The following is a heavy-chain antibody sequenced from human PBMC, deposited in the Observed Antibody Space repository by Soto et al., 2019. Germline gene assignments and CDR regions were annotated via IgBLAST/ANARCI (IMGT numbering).Heavy chain of an antibody. CDR2: IHNSGST. CDR1: GGSMNSHDYY. Sequence: QQKLQESGPGLVKPSQTLSLTCTVSGGSMNSHDYYWSWIRQPPGKGLEWIGYIHNSGSTYYNPSLKSRLTISSDMSKNQFSLRLNSVTAADTALYFCARGEVRGPFDIWGQGTKVTVSS. CDR3: ARGEVRGPFDI. J-gene: IGHJ3*02. D-gene: IGHD3-10*01. V-gene: IGHV4-30-4*01.